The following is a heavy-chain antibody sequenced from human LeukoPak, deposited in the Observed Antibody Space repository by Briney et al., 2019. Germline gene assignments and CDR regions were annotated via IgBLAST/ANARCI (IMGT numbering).Heavy chain of an antibody. J-gene: IGHJ5*02. CDR1: GGTFSSYA. CDR3: ARDRGTTVTTGKGGWFDP. D-gene: IGHD4-17*01. CDR2: IIPIFGTA. V-gene: IGHV1-69*05. Sequence: GASVKVSCRASGGTFSSYAISWVRQAPGQGLEWMGRIIPIFGTANYAQKFQGRVTITTDESTSTAYMEPSSLRSEDTAVYYCARDRGTTVTTGKGGWFDPWGQGTLVTVSS.